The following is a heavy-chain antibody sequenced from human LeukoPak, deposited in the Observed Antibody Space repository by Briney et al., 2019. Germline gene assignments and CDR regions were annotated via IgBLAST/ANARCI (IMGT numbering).Heavy chain of an antibody. CDR2: VSGGDSRT. D-gene: IGHD6-19*01. V-gene: IGHV3-23*01. J-gene: IGHJ1*01. CDR3: AKEEAVAGVPYFQH. CDR1: GFIFNNYA. Sequence: GGSLRLSCAASGFIFNNYAISWVRQAPGKGPEWVSAVSGGDSRTFYADSVKGRFTIFTDNSKNTLYLQMNSLRDEDTAVYCCAKEEAVAGVPYFQHWGQGTLVTVSS.